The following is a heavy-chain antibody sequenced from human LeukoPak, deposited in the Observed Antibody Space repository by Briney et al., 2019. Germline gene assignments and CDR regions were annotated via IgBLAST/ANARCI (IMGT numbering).Heavy chain of an antibody. Sequence: GSLGLSCAASGFTFSSYWMHWVRQAPGKGLVWVSRINSDGSGTNDADSVKGRFTISRDKAKNTLYLQMNSLRAEDTAVYYCARTRYGGNNYFDYWGQGSLVTVSS. CDR2: INSDGSGT. D-gene: IGHD4-23*01. CDR1: GFTFSSYW. V-gene: IGHV3-74*01. CDR3: ARTRYGGNNYFDY. J-gene: IGHJ4*02.